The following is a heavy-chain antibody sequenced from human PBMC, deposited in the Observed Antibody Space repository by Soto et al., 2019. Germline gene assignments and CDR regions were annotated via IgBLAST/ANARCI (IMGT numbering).Heavy chain of an antibody. CDR3: AKEYRPWELYYFDY. CDR2: ISYDGSNK. D-gene: IGHD1-26*01. J-gene: IGHJ4*02. V-gene: IGHV3-30*18. CDR1: GFTFSSYG. Sequence: GESLKISCAASGFTFSSYGMHWVRQAPGKGLEWVAVISYDGSNKYYADSVKGRFTISRDNSKNTLYLQMNSLRAEDTAVYYCAKEYRPWELYYFDYWGQGTLVTVSS.